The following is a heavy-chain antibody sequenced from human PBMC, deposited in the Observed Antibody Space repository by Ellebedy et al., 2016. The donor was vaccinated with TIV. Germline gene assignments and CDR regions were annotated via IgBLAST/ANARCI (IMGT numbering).Heavy chain of an antibody. Sequence: SGPTLVKPTQTLTLTCTFSGFSPSTSGMCVSWIRQPPGKALEWHARIVWDDDKFYTTSLKTRLTISKDTSKNQVVLTMTNMDPVDTATYYCARNYYDSSGYYWFDPWGQGTLVTVSS. CDR3: ARNYYDSSGYYWFDP. CDR2: IVWDDDK. V-gene: IGHV2-70*17. CDR1: GFSPSTSGMC. D-gene: IGHD3-22*01. J-gene: IGHJ5*02.